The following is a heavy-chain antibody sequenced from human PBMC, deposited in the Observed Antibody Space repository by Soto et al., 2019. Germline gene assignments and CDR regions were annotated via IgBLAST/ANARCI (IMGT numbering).Heavy chain of an antibody. D-gene: IGHD6-13*01. J-gene: IGHJ4*02. V-gene: IGHV3-53*01. CDR3: ARAPILAATTAPYYFDC. Sequence: VGSLRLSCAASGFTVSSNYMNWVRQAPGKGLEWVSVIYSGGSTHYADSVRGRFTISRDNSKNTLYLQMNSLRAEDTAVYYCARAPILAATTAPYYFDCWGQGTLVTVSS. CDR1: GFTVSSNY. CDR2: IYSGGST.